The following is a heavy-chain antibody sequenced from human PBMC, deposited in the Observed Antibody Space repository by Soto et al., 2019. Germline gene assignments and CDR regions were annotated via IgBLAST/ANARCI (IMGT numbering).Heavy chain of an antibody. Sequence: GASVKVSCKASGGTFSSYAISWVRQAPGQGLEWMGGIIPIFGTANYAQKFQGRVTITADKSTSTVYMELSSLGSDDTAVYFCARGLECRGYCLDKPTWFGPWGQGTLVTVSS. CDR3: ARGLECRGYCLDKPTWFGP. V-gene: IGHV1-69*06. CDR1: GGTFSSYA. D-gene: IGHD2-15*01. J-gene: IGHJ5*02. CDR2: IIPIFGTA.